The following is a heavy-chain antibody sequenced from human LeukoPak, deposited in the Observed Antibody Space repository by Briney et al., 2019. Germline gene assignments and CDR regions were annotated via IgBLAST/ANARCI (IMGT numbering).Heavy chain of an antibody. CDR2: IYHSGST. CDR3: ARQQLSQLYYFDY. D-gene: IGHD6-13*01. Sequence: SETLSLTCTVSGGSISSYYWSWIRQPPGKGLEWIGYIYHSGSTNYNPSLKSRVTISVDTSKNQFSLKLSSVTAADTAVYYCARQQLSQLYYFDYWGQGTLVTVSS. J-gene: IGHJ4*02. V-gene: IGHV4-59*01. CDR1: GGSISSYY.